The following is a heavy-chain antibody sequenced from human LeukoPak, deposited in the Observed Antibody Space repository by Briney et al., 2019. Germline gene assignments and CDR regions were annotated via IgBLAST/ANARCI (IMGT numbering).Heavy chain of an antibody. D-gene: IGHD6-13*01. Sequence: GGSLRLSCAASGFTFSSSTMNWVRQAPGKGLEWVSSISSSSIYIYYADSVKGRFTISRDNAENSLYLQMNSLRAEDTAVYYCAKGGSSSPRSTFDYWGQGTLLTVSS. CDR3: AKGGSSSPRSTFDY. CDR1: GFTFSSST. CDR2: ISSSSIYI. V-gene: IGHV3-21*01. J-gene: IGHJ4*02.